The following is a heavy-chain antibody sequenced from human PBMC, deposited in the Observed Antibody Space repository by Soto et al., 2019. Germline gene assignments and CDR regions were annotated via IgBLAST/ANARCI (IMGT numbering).Heavy chain of an antibody. CDR3: ARNSLYDSGPDY. CDR1: GYRFTNYW. J-gene: IGHJ4*02. CDR2: IYPGDSDT. D-gene: IGHD3-22*01. V-gene: IGHV5-51*01. Sequence: GESLKISCKGSGYRFTNYWIGWVRQMPGRGLEWMGIIYPGDSDTRYSPSFQGQVTVSADKSTSTAYLHWSSLKASDTAMYYCARNSLYDSGPDYWGQGTLVTVSS.